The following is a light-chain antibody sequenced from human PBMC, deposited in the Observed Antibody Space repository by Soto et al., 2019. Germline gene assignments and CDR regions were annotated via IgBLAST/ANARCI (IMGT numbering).Light chain of an antibody. CDR3: RSYTSSSTLV. CDR1: SSDVGGYNY. Sequence: QSALTQPASVSGSPGQSITISCTGSSSDVGGYNYVSWYQQHPGKAPKLMIYEVSNRPSGISNRFSGSKSGNTASLTLSGLQAEDEADYYWRSYTSSSTLVFGGGTKLTVL. J-gene: IGLJ2*01. CDR2: EVS. V-gene: IGLV2-14*01.